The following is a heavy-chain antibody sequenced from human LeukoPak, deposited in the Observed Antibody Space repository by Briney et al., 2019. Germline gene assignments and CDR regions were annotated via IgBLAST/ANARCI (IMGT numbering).Heavy chain of an antibody. CDR2: IRSKAYGGTT. V-gene: IGHV3-49*04. CDR1: GFPFGDYA. D-gene: IGHD3-3*01. CDR3: TRSREYYDFWSGYYR. Sequence: PGRSLSLSCTASGFPFGDYAMSWVRQAPGKGLEWVGFIRSKAYGGTTEYAASVKGRFTISRDDSKSIAYLQMNSLKTEDTAVYYCTRSREYYDFWSGYYRWGQGTLVTVSS. J-gene: IGHJ4*02.